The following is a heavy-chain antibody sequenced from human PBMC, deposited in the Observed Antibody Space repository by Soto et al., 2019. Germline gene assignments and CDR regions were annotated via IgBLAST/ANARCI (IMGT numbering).Heavy chain of an antibody. V-gene: IGHV4-30-2*01. CDR3: ARRGNYYFDV. CDR2: IYQGGST. J-gene: IGHJ4*02. CDR1: GGSVSSGGYS. D-gene: IGHD1-26*01. Sequence: KPSETLSFTCGVSGGSVSSGGYSWSWLRQPPGKALEWIGHIYQGGSTFYNPTFKSRVSMSMDRSKNQFSLSLTSVTAADTAVYYCARRGNYYFDVWGQGALVTVSS.